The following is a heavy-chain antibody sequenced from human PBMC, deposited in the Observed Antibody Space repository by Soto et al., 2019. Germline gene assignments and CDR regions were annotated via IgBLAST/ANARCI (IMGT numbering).Heavy chain of an antibody. V-gene: IGHV4-30-2*01. CDR3: ARVAGSSRGYFDY. Sequence: QLQLQESGSGLVKPSQTLSLTCAVSGDSINNGGYSWSWIRQPLGQGLAWIGYSYHSGITSYSPPLKSRGSISGERSSHLFALSLSSVTAADTAVYYCARVAGSSRGYFDYWGQGTLVTVSS. J-gene: IGHJ4*02. D-gene: IGHD6-6*01. CDR1: GDSINNGGYS. CDR2: SYHSGIT.